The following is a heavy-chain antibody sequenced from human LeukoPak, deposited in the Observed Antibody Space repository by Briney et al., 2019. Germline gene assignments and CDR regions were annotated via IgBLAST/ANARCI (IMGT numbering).Heavy chain of an antibody. CDR3: ASAYISWYWFDP. D-gene: IGHD6-13*01. CDR1: GYSIRRGDY. CDR2: IYDSGST. V-gene: IGHV4-38-2*01. J-gene: IGHJ5*02. Sequence: PSETLSLTCAVSGYSIRRGDYGGWIGQPPGQGLEWSGGIYDSGSTYYNPSLKSRVTISVDTSKTQFSLKLSSVTAADPAVYYCASAYISWYWFDPWGQGTLVTVSS.